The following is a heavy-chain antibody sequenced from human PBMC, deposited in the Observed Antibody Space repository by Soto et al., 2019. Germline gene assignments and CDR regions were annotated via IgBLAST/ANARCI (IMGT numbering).Heavy chain of an antibody. V-gene: IGHV1-58*01. Sequence: GASVKVSCKASGFTFTSSAVQWVRQARGQRLEWIGWIVVGSGNTNYAQKFQERVTITREMSTSTAYMELSSLRSEDTAVYYCAAFSGSYTDDAFDIWGQGTMVTVSS. CDR2: IVVGSGNT. CDR3: AAFSGSYTDDAFDI. J-gene: IGHJ3*02. CDR1: GFTFTSSA. D-gene: IGHD1-26*01.